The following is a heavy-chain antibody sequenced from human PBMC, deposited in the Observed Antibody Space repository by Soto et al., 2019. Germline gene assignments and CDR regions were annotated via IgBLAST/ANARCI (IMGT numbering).Heavy chain of an antibody. CDR3: AKDGAPRYCSRSSCHPAGAY. J-gene: IGHJ4*02. Sequence: QVQLVESGGGVVQPGRSLRLPCAASGFTFSNYGLHWVRQAPGKGRGWVAVLSYDGSHKYYADSVKGRFTISRDNSNNMLYLQMDSLRAEDTAVYYCAKDGAPRYCSRSSCHPAGAYWGQGTLVTVSS. CDR1: GFTFSNYG. D-gene: IGHD2-15*01. V-gene: IGHV3-30*18. CDR2: LSYDGSHK.